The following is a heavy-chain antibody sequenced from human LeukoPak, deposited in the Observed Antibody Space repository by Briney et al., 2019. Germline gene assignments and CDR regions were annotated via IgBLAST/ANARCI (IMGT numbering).Heavy chain of an antibody. D-gene: IGHD3-22*01. V-gene: IGHV3-7*04. Sequence: PGGSLRLSCATSGFTFSNYWMTWVRQAPGKGLEWVANINQDGSERYYVDSVKGRFTISRDNAKNALYLQMSSLRAEDTAVYFCARGATSYYDSSAYYWGQGTLVTVSS. J-gene: IGHJ4*02. CDR1: GFTFSNYW. CDR2: INQDGSER. CDR3: ARGATSYYDSSAYY.